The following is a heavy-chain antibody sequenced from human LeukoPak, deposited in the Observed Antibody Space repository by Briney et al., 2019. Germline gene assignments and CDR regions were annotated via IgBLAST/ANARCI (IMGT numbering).Heavy chain of an antibody. CDR3: ARAGRWLHPYYFDY. CDR2: FYHTGTT. J-gene: IGHJ4*02. D-gene: IGHD5-24*01. CDR1: GYSISSGYY. V-gene: IGHV4-38-2*02. Sequence: PSETLSLTCTVSGYSISSGYYWGWIRQPPGKRLEWIGNFYHTGTTYYNPSLKSRVTISLDTSRNQFSLKLSSVTAADTAVYYCARAGRWLHPYYFDYWGQGTLVTVSS.